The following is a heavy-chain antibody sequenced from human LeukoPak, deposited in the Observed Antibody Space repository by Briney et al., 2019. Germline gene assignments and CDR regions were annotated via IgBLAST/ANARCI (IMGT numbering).Heavy chain of an antibody. V-gene: IGHV4-59*08. CDR2: IYYSGST. J-gene: IGHJ4*02. CDR3: ARLAIFGVVHPSVY. Sequence: SETLSLTCTVSGGSIGSYFWSWIRQPPGMGLEWIRYIYYSGSTNYNPSLKSRVTMSVDTSKNQFSLKLSSVTAADTAVYYCARLAIFGVVHPSVYWGQGTLVTVSS. CDR1: GGSIGSYF. D-gene: IGHD3-3*01.